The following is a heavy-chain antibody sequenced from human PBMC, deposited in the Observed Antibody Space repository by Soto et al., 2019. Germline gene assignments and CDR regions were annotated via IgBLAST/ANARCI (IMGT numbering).Heavy chain of an antibody. V-gene: IGHV1-69*01. J-gene: IGHJ6*02. D-gene: IGHD2-2*01. CDR1: GGTFSSYA. CDR2: IIPILGTA. Sequence: QVQLVQSGAEVKKPGSSVKVSCKASGGTFSSYAISWVRQAPGQGLEWMGGIIPILGTANYAQKFQGRVTITADESTSTAYRELSSLRSEDTAVYYCAGSIPLGYCSSTSGYGYGMDVWGQGTTVTVSS. CDR3: AGSIPLGYCSSTSGYGYGMDV.